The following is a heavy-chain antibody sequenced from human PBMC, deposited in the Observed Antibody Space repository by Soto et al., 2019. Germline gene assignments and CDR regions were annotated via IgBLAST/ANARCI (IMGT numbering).Heavy chain of an antibody. CDR1: GGTFSSYA. J-gene: IGHJ3*02. CDR3: AREGYPSHRITGTTVSAFDI. V-gene: IGHV1-69*13. CDR2: IIPIFGTA. D-gene: IGHD1-20*01. Sequence: GASVKVSCKASGGTFSSYAISWVRQAPGQGLEWKGGIIPIFGTANYAQKFQGRVTITADESTSTAYLELSSLRSEDTAVYYFAREGYPSHRITGTTVSAFDIWGQGTMVTVSS.